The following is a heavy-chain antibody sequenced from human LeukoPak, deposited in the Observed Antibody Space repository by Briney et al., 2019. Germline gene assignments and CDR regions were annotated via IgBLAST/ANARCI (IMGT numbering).Heavy chain of an antibody. J-gene: IGHJ4*02. D-gene: IGHD3-9*01. V-gene: IGHV3-30*04. CDR1: GFTFSSYA. CDR2: ISYDGSNR. CDR3: ARASMYYDILTGYPDY. Sequence: GGSLRLSCAASGFTFSSYAMHWVRQAPGKGLEWVAVISYDGSNRYYADSVKGRFTISRDNSKNTLYLQMNSLRAEDTAVYYCARASMYYDILTGYPDYWGQGTLVTVSS.